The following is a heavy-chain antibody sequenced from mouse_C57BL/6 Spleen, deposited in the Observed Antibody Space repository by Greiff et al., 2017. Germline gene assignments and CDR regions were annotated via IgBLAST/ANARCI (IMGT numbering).Heavy chain of an antibody. D-gene: IGHD1-1*01. CDR1: GYAFPNYL. V-gene: IGHV1-54*01. Sequence: VQLQQSGAELVRPGPSVKVSCKASGYAFPNYLIEWVKQRPGQGLEWIGVLNPGSGGTNYNEKFKGKATLTADKSSSTAYMKLSSLTSEDSAVYFCARSGYYGMGFAYWGQGILVTVSA. CDR3: ARSGYYGMGFAY. CDR2: LNPGSGGT. J-gene: IGHJ3*01.